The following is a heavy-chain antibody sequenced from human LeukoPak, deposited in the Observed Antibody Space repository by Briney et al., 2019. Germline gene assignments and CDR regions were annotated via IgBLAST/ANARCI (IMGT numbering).Heavy chain of an antibody. V-gene: IGHV1-2*02. CDR3: ARDRRITMVRGESAY. J-gene: IGHJ4*02. D-gene: IGHD3-10*01. CDR2: INPNSGGT. Sequence: GASLKFSGRAFGSAFTGSFLHWVRQALGQGLKWMEWINPNSGGTNYAQKFQGRVTMTRDTSISTAYMELSRLRSDDTAVYYCARDRRITMVRGESAYWGQGTLVTVSS. CDR1: GSAFTGSF.